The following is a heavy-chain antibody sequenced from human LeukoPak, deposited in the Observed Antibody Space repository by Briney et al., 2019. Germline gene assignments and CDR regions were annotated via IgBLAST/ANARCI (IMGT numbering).Heavy chain of an antibody. D-gene: IGHD2-15*01. CDR1: GGPNSSYY. V-gene: IGHV4-59*01. CDR2: IYYSGST. CDR3: ARRLGFCSGGSCHPHHYHCFLL. Sequence: PSETLSHTCTVSGGPNSSYYWSGIRQPPGKGLEWIGYIYYSGSTNFNPSLKSRVTMSLDTSKNQFSLKLSSVTAADTAVYYCARRLGFCSGGSCHPHHYHCFLLWGRRPLVTVSS. J-gene: IGHJ5*02.